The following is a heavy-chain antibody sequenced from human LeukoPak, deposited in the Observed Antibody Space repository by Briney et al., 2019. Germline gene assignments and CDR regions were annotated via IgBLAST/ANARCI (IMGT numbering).Heavy chain of an antibody. Sequence: PGGSLRLSCAASGFTFSDYYMSWIRQAPGKGLEWVSYISSSGSTIYYTDSVKGRFTISRDNAKKSLYLQMNSLRAEDTAVYYCARDLSTYGSGSFDYWGQGTLVTVSS. CDR1: GFTFSDYY. CDR2: ISSSGSTI. J-gene: IGHJ4*02. V-gene: IGHV3-11*01. CDR3: ARDLSTYGSGSFDY. D-gene: IGHD3-10*01.